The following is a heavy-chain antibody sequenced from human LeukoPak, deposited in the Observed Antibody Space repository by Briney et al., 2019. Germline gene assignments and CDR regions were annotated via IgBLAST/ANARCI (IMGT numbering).Heavy chain of an antibody. Sequence: PLETLSLTCTVSGGSISHYFWSWIRQPPEKALEWIGYIYYSGSTNYNPSLKSRVTISVDTSKNQFSLKLSSVTAADTAVYYCAKTVAGYWYFDLWGRGTLVTVSS. CDR1: GGSISHYF. CDR3: AKTVAGYWYFDL. J-gene: IGHJ2*01. V-gene: IGHV4-59*08. D-gene: IGHD6-19*01. CDR2: IYYSGST.